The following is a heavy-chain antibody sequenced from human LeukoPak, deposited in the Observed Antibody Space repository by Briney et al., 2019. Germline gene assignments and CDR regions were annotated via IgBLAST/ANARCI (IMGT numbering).Heavy chain of an antibody. CDR1: RFTFSSYG. CDR3: AKDSYSKGDF. CDR2: ISYDGSNK. D-gene: IGHD6-13*01. Sequence: GGSLRLSCAASRFTFSSYGMHWVRQAPGKGLEWVAVISYDGSNKYYADSVKGRFTISRDNAKNSLYLQINSLRAEDTAVYYCAKDSYSKGDFWGQGVLVTVSS. J-gene: IGHJ4*02. V-gene: IGHV3-30*18.